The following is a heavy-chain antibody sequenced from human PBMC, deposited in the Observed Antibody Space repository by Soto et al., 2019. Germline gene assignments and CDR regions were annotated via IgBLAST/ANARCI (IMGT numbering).Heavy chain of an antibody. CDR1: GFTFSIYA. V-gene: IGHV3-30-3*01. CDR3: ASPQYRIAVAGTPFDI. J-gene: IGHJ3*02. CDR2: ISYDGSNK. Sequence: HPGGSLRLSCAASGFTFSIYAMHWVRQAPGKGLEWVAVISYDGSNKYYADSVKGRFTISRDNSKNTLYLQMNSLRAEDTAVYYSASPQYRIAVAGTPFDIWGQGTMVTVSS. D-gene: IGHD6-19*01.